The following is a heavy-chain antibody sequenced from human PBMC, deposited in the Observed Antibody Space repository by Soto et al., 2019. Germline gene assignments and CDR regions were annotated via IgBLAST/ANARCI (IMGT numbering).Heavy chain of an antibody. J-gene: IGHJ4*02. CDR2: ISYDGSNK. V-gene: IGHV3-30-3*01. CDR3: ARTGGYSYGYPDY. CDR1: GFTFSSYA. Sequence: VQLVESGGGVVQPGRSLRLSCAASGFTFSSYAMHWVRQAPGKGLEWVAVISYDGSNKYYADSVKGRFTISRDNSKNTLYLQMNSLRAEDTAVYYCARTGGYSYGYPDYWGQGTLVTVSS. D-gene: IGHD5-18*01.